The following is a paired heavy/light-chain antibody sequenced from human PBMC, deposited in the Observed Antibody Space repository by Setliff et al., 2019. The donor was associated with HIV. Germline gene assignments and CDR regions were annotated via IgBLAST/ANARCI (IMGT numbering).Heavy chain of an antibody. CDR1: GGSFNSFA. D-gene: IGHD5-12*01. V-gene: IGHV1-69*12. Sequence: VQLVQSGTEMKKPGSSVKVSCKASGGSFNSFAISWVRQAPGQGLEWMGGVIPVSEKVHYAKKFQGRLSITADDFTSIADMELSSLRPEDTAVYYCVRDFYYYDNTGYRVGDFQQWGQGTVVIVSS. J-gene: IGHJ1*01. CDR3: VRDFYYYDNTGYRVGDFQQ. CDR2: VIPVSEKV.
Light chain of an antibody. CDR1: QSISSW. CDR3: QHFDDSSPRYT. CDR2: KTS. Sequence: DIQMTQSPSTLSASVGDRVTITCRASQSISSWLAWYQQKPGKAPNLLIYKTSNLESGVPSRFSGSGSGTEFTLTISSLQPEDFATYYCQHFDDSSPRYTFGQGTRLEIK. J-gene: IGKJ2*01. V-gene: IGKV1-5*03.